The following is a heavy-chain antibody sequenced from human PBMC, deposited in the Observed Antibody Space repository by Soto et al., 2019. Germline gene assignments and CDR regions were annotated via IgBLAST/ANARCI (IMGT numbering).Heavy chain of an antibody. CDR2: IWYDGSNK. CDR1: GFNFSSYG. V-gene: IGHV3-33*01. Sequence: QVQLVESGGGVVQHGRSLSLSCTASGFNFSSYGMHWVRQAPGKGLERVAVIWYDGSNKYYADSVKGRFTISRDNSKNTLYLQTNSLRAADTAVYYCARGPSIFGVVIPFDYWGQGTLVTVSS. J-gene: IGHJ4*02. D-gene: IGHD3-3*01. CDR3: ARGPSIFGVVIPFDY.